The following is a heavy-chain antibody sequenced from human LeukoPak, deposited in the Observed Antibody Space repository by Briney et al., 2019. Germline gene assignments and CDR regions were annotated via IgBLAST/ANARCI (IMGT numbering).Heavy chain of an antibody. CDR1: GFSLSTTGVR. Sequence: SGPTLVNPTQTLTLTFSFSGFSLSTTGVRVGWIRQPPEKALEWLALIYWNDDKRYSPSLKSRLTITKDTSKNQVVLTMTNMDPVDTATYYCAHLAAAGNYFDYWGQGTLVTVSS. CDR3: AHLAAAGNYFDY. J-gene: IGHJ4*02. V-gene: IGHV2-5*01. D-gene: IGHD6-13*01. CDR2: IYWNDDK.